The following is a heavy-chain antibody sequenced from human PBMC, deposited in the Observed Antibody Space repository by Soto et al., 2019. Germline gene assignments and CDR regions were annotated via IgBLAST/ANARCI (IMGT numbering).Heavy chain of an antibody. CDR1: GYTFTDYY. CDR3: ARAPLEYFSGSWEINYMDV. Sequence: GASVKVSCKASGYTFTDYYIHWVRQAPGQGLEWMGWINPNSGGANYAQKFQGWVTMTRDMSITTAYVELSRLKSDDTAVYYCARAPLEYFSGSWEINYMDVWGKGTTVTVSS. J-gene: IGHJ6*03. CDR2: INPNSGGA. D-gene: IGHD3-10*01. V-gene: IGHV1-2*04.